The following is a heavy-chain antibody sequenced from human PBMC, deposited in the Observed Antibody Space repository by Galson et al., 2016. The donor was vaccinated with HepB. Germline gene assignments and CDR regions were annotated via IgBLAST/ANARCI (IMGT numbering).Heavy chain of an antibody. Sequence: GYVFYSGTTNYNPSLKSRVTMSIDTSKKQFSLKLSSVTAADTAVYYCARHGGTYGYWGQGTLVTVSS. CDR2: VFYSGTT. J-gene: IGHJ4*02. V-gene: IGHV4-59*08. D-gene: IGHD1-26*01. CDR3: ARHGGTYGY.